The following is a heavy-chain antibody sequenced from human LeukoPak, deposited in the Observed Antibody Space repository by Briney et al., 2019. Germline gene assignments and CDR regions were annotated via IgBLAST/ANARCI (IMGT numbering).Heavy chain of an antibody. Sequence: SVKVPCKASGYTSTGYYIHWVRQAPGQGLEWLGWINPHTGDTYHAQKFQGRVTMTSDASVNTAFLQLSRLKSDDTAIYYCARGEAPEDKWGQGTLVTVSS. V-gene: IGHV1-2*02. J-gene: IGHJ4*02. CDR2: INPHTGDT. CDR1: GYTSTGYY. CDR3: ARGEAPEDK.